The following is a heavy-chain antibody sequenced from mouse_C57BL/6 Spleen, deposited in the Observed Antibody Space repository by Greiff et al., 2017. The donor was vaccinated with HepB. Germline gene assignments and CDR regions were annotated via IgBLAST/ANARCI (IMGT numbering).Heavy chain of an antibody. Sequence: QVQLKESGAELARPGASVKMSCKASGYTFTSYTMHWVKQRPGQGLEWIGYINPSSGYTKYNQKFKDKATLTADKSSSTAYMQLSSLTSEDSAVYYCARGHSKEYFDVWGTGTTVTVSS. J-gene: IGHJ1*03. V-gene: IGHV1-4*01. CDR1: GYTFTSYT. D-gene: IGHD2-5*01. CDR2: INPSSGYT. CDR3: ARGHSKEYFDV.